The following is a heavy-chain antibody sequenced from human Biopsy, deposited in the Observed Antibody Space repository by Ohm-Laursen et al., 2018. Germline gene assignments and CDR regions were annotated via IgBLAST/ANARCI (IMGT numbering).Heavy chain of an antibody. CDR2: IYVSGST. CDR1: GTSIITYS. CDR3: ARDSPSYADYPLDS. J-gene: IGHJ4*02. D-gene: IGHD4-17*01. V-gene: IGHV4-4*07. Sequence: SDTLSLTCSVSGTSIITYSWSWIRQPAGKGLEWIGRIYVSGSTNYNPSLKSRVTMSLDTSESRFSLELASVTAADTAVYYCARDSPSYADYPLDSWGPGILVTVSS.